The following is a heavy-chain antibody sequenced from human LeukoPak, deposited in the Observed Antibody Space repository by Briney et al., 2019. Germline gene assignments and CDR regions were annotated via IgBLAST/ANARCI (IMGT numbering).Heavy chain of an antibody. V-gene: IGHV4-39*07. D-gene: IGHD1-26*01. Sequence: SETLSLTCTFSGGFISGSNYYWAWIRQTPGKGLEWIASIYYTGSTSYNPSLKSRVTMSLDASKNQFSLELNSVTPADTAVYYCARGGNYWPQWWFDPWGRGTLVSVSS. CDR3: ARGGNYWPQWWFDP. CDR2: IYYTGST. CDR1: GGFISGSNYY. J-gene: IGHJ5*02.